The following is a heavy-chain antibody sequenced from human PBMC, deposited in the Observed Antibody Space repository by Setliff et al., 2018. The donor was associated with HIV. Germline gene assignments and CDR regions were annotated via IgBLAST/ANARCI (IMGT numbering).Heavy chain of an antibody. V-gene: IGHV3-74*01. J-gene: IGHJ4*02. CDR3: TTGTRPPGSGYYYARVDPDY. D-gene: IGHD3-22*01. CDR1: KFTFSSYW. CDR2: INSDGSST. Sequence: GGSLRLSCAASKFTFSSYWMHWVRQAPGKGLVWVSRINSDGSSTSYADSVKGRFTISRDNAKNTLYLQMNSLKTEDTAVYYCTTGTRPPGSGYYYARVDPDYWGQGTLVTVSS.